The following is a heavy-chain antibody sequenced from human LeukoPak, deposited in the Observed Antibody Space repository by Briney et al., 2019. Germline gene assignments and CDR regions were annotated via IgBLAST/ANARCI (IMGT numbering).Heavy chain of an antibody. Sequence: GGSLRLSCAASGFIISSYEMNWVRQAPGKGLEWVSYTSSSGYTIYYADSVKGRLTISRDNAKNSLYLQMNSLRAEDTAVYYCAREPSLYRSRNYYYSGMDVWGQGTTVTVSS. J-gene: IGHJ6*02. V-gene: IGHV3-48*03. CDR3: AREPSLYRSRNYYYSGMDV. D-gene: IGHD6-13*01. CDR1: GFIISSYE. CDR2: TSSSGYTI.